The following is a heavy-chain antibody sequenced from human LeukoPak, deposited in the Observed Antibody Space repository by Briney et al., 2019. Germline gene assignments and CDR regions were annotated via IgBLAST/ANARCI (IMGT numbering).Heavy chain of an antibody. Sequence: PGGSLRLSCAASGFTFSSYGMHWVRQAPGKGLEWVAFIRYDGSNKYYADSVKGRFTISRDNSKNTLYLQMNSLRAEDTAVYYCAKDSSSSWYDYYYYYMDVWGKGTTVTISS. CDR1: GFTFSSYG. V-gene: IGHV3-30*02. CDR2: IRYDGSNK. D-gene: IGHD6-13*01. J-gene: IGHJ6*03. CDR3: AKDSSSSWYDYYYYYMDV.